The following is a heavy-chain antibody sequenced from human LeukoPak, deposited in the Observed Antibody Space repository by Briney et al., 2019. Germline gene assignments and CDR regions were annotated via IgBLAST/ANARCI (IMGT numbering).Heavy chain of an antibody. CDR3: ATSSWYRLAY. CDR1: GFTFSDSF. J-gene: IGHJ4*02. D-gene: IGHD6-13*01. Sequence: GGSLRLSCAASGFTFSDSFMSWVRQAPGKGLEWVGRPRNKADSYTAEYAASVKGRFTISRDESKNSLYLQISSLETEDAAVYYCATSSWYRLAYWGQGSLVTVSS. CDR2: PRNKADSYTA. V-gene: IGHV3-72*01.